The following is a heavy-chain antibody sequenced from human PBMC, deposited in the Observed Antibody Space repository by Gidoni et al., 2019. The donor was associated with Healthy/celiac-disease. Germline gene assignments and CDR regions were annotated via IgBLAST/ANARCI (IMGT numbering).Heavy chain of an antibody. Sequence: EVQLVESGGGLVQPGGSLSLSCAASGFTFSSYWMSWVRQAPGKGLEWVANIKQDGSEKYYVDSVKGRFTISRDNAKNSLYLQMNSLRAEDTAVYYCARVRMDDPYYYYMDVWGKGTTVTVSS. D-gene: IGHD2-15*01. V-gene: IGHV3-7*03. CDR2: IKQDGSEK. J-gene: IGHJ6*03. CDR3: ARVRMDDPYYYYMDV. CDR1: GFTFSSYW.